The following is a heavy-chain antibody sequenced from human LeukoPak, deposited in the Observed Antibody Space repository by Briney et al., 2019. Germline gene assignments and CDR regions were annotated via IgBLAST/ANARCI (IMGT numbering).Heavy chain of an antibody. D-gene: IGHD3-22*01. Sequence: PGGSLRLSCAASGFTFDDYTMHWVRQAPGKGLEWVSLISWDGGSTYYADSVKGRFTISRDNSKNSLCLQMNSLRTEDTALYYCAKGIVVETYYYYYGMDVWGQGTTVTVSS. CDR1: GFTFDDYT. V-gene: IGHV3-43*01. CDR2: ISWDGGST. CDR3: AKGIVVETYYYYYGMDV. J-gene: IGHJ6*02.